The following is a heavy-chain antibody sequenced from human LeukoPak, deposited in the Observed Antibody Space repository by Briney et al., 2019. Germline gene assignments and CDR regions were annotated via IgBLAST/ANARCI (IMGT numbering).Heavy chain of an antibody. CDR3: ARVDYYDSSGYEGDAFDI. V-gene: IGHV4-59*08. D-gene: IGHD3-22*01. CDR2: IYYSGST. CDR1: GGSISSYY. J-gene: IGHJ3*02. Sequence: SETLSLTCTVSGGSISSYYWSWIRQPPGKGLEWIGYIYYSGSTNYNPSLKSRVTISVDTSKNQFSLKLSSVTAADTAVYYCARVDYYDSSGYEGDAFDIWGQGTMVTVSS.